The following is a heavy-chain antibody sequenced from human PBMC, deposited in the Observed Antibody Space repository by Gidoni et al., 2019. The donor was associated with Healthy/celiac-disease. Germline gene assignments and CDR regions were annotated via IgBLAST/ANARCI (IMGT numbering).Heavy chain of an antibody. CDR1: GGSFSGYY. Sequence: QVQLQQWGAGLLKPSETLSLTCAVYGGSFSGYYWSWIRQPPGKGLEWIGEINHSGSTNYNPSLKSRVTISVDTSKNQFSLKLSSVTAADTAVYYCARACCTYYYDSSGYYYRRPRSLDYWGQGTLVTVSS. V-gene: IGHV4-34*01. D-gene: IGHD3-22*01. CDR3: ARACCTYYYDSSGYYYRRPRSLDY. CDR2: INHSGST. J-gene: IGHJ4*02.